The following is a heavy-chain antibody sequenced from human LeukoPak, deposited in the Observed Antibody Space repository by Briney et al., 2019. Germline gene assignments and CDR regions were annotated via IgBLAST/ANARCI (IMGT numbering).Heavy chain of an antibody. Sequence: PSETLSLTCAVYGGSCSGYYWSWIRQPPGKGLEWIGEINHSGSTNYNPSLKSRVTISVDTSKNQFSLKLSSVTAADTAVYYCARGAERDFQHWGQGTLVTVSS. J-gene: IGHJ1*01. CDR3: ARGAERDFQH. CDR2: INHSGST. D-gene: IGHD5-24*01. V-gene: IGHV4-34*01. CDR1: GGSCSGYY.